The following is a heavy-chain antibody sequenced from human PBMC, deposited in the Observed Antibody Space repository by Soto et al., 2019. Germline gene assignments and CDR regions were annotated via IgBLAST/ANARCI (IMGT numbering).Heavy chain of an antibody. Sequence: SETLSLTCTVSGGSISSGGYYWSWIRQHPGKGLEWIGYIYYSGSTYYNPSLKSRVTISVDTSKNQFSLKLGSVTAADTAVYYCARDGTYYYDSSGYSGIDYWGQGTLVTVSS. CDR2: IYYSGST. J-gene: IGHJ4*02. V-gene: IGHV4-31*03. D-gene: IGHD3-22*01. CDR3: ARDGTYYYDSSGYSGIDY. CDR1: GGSISSGGYY.